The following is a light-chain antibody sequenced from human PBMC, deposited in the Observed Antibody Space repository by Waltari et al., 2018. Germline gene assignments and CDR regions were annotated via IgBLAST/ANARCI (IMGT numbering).Light chain of an antibody. CDR1: VLPKKY. V-gene: IGLV3-10*01. J-gene: IGLJ3*02. CDR3: YSTDSSGTRRV. Sequence: SDELTQPPSVSVSPGQTARITCSGDVLPKKYASWYQQTSGQAPVLVIYEDTKRPSGIPERFAGSSAGTVATLTISGAQVEDEADYYCYSTDSSGTRRVFGGGTKLTVL. CDR2: EDT.